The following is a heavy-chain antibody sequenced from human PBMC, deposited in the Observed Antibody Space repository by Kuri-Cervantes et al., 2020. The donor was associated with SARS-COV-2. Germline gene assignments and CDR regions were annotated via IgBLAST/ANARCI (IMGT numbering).Heavy chain of an antibody. CDR3: ARGRYSSGFWGTKNWFDP. V-gene: IGHV4-34*01. CDR2: INHSGST. Sequence: SQTLSLTCAVYGGSFSGCYWSWIRQPPGKGLEWIGEINHSGSTNYNPSLKSRVTVSVDTSKNQFSLKLSSVTAADTAVYYCARGRYSSGFWGTKNWFDPWGQGTLVTVSS. CDR1: GGSFSGCY. D-gene: IGHD6-19*01. J-gene: IGHJ5*02.